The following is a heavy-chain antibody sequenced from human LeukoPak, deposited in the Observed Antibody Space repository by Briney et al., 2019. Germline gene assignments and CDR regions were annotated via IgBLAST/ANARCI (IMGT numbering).Heavy chain of an antibody. CDR1: GYTFTSYG. Sequence: ASVKVSCKTSGYTFTSYGISWVRQAPGQGREWMGWISAYNGNTNYAQKLQGRVTMTTDTSTSTAYMELRSLRSDDTAVYYCARDLYDFWSGYLDYWGQGTLVTVSS. CDR2: ISAYNGNT. D-gene: IGHD3-3*01. V-gene: IGHV1-18*01. CDR3: ARDLYDFWSGYLDY. J-gene: IGHJ4*02.